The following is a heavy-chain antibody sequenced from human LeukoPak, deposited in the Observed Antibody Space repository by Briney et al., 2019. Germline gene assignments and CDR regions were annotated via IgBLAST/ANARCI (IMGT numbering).Heavy chain of an antibody. D-gene: IGHD3-22*01. CDR2: IKGDGNT. CDR3: ARAPSEIGGYYPEYFRH. J-gene: IGHJ1*01. CDR1: GFTFSSYW. V-gene: IGHV3-74*01. Sequence: GGSLRLSCAASGFTFSSYWMHWVRQAPGKGLVWVSRIKGDGNTNYADSVKGRFTISRDNAKNTVSLQMNSLRAEDTGVYYCARAPSEIGGYYPEYFRHWGQGTRVTVSS.